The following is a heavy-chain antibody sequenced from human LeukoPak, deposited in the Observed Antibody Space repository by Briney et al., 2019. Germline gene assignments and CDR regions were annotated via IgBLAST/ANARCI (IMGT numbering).Heavy chain of an antibody. J-gene: IGHJ4*02. CDR1: GGSIRSYY. Sequence: SETLSLTCTVSGGSIRSYYWSWIRQPPGKGLEWVGYIYYSGSTSYNPSLKSRVTISVDTSKNQFSLKVTSVTAADTAVYYCARSKDILTGYCFDYWGQGTLVTVSS. CDR3: ARSKDILTGYCFDY. V-gene: IGHV4-59*01. CDR2: IYYSGST. D-gene: IGHD3-9*01.